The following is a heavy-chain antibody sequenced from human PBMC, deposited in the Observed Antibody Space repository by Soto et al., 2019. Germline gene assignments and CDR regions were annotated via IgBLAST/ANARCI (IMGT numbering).Heavy chain of an antibody. V-gene: IGHV5-10-1*01. CDR2: IDPSDSYT. CDR1: GYSFTSDW. D-gene: IGHD2-2*02. J-gene: IGHJ6*02. Sequence: GESLKISCKGSGYSFTSDWISGVRQMPGKGLEWMGRIDPSDSYTNYSPSFQGHVTISADKSISTAYLQWSSLKASDTAMYYCARQDVVVPAAIPDYYYYYGMDVWGQGTTVTVSS. CDR3: ARQDVVVPAAIPDYYYYYGMDV.